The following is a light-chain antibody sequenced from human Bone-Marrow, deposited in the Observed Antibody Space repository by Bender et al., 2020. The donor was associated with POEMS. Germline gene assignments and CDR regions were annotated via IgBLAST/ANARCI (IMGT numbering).Light chain of an antibody. Sequence: SYELTQPPSVSVSPGQTASIPCSGAELMNKFVCWYQQKPGQAPVLVIYGDEKRPSGIPERFSASNSGNTATLTISETQATDEAEYYCQAWDRSMFYVFGGGTKVTVL. J-gene: IGLJ1*01. CDR1: ELMNKF. CDR2: GDE. CDR3: QAWDRSMFYV. V-gene: IGLV3-1*01.